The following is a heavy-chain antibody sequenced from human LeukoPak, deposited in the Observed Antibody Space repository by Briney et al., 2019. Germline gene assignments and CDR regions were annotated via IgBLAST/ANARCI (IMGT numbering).Heavy chain of an antibody. CDR1: GFTFSSYE. CDR2: ISSSGSTI. CDR3: APPPVGIDV. Sequence: GGSLRLSCAASGFTFSSYEMNWVRQAPGKGLEWVSYISSSGSTIYYADSVRGRFTISRDNAKNSLDLQMNSLRAEDTAVYFCAPPPVGIDVWGRGTSVTVSS. J-gene: IGHJ6*04. D-gene: IGHD4-17*01. V-gene: IGHV3-48*03.